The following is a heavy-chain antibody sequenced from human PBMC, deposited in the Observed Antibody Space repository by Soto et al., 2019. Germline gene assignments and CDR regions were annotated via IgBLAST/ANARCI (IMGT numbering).Heavy chain of an antibody. J-gene: IGHJ5*02. CDR2: INHSGST. D-gene: IGHD3-10*01. CDR1: GGFSSGDY. CDR3: ARGGRITMVRGVRVRAWFDP. Sequence: SEALSLTRAVYGGFSSGDYYSLSRQPPEKGQEWIGEINHSGSTNYNPSLKSRVTISVDTSKNQFSLKLSSVTAADTAVYYCARGGRITMVRGVRVRAWFDPWGQGTLVTVSS. V-gene: IGHV4-34*01.